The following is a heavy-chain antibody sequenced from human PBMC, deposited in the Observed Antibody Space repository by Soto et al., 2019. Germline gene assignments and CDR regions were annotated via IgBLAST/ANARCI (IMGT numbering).Heavy chain of an antibody. CDR2: ILPIFRTP. V-gene: IGHV1-69*01. J-gene: IGHJ5*02. CDR3: ASSTGSGFRPGTHRFNWFDP. D-gene: IGHD5-12*01. Sequence: QVQLVQSGAEVKQPGSSVKVACQASGVTFSSFAISWLRQAPGQGLEWMGGILPIFRTPNYAQSFQGRVTITADESTSSVYMELSRLRSEDTAVYYCASSTGSGFRPGTHRFNWFDPWGQGTLVTVSS. CDR1: GVTFSSFA.